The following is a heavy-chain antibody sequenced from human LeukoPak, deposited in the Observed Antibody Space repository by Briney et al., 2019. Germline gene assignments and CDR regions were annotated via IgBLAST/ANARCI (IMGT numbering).Heavy chain of an antibody. J-gene: IGHJ4*02. CDR1: GGSISSYY. V-gene: IGHV4-59*01. CDR2: IYYSGST. Sequence: SETLSLTCTVSGGSISSYYWSWIRQPPGKGLEWIGYIYYSGSTNYNPSLKSRVTISVDTSKNQFSLKLSSVTAADTAVYYCARDFNHYSSSWLGSLGGFDYWGQGTLVTVSS. CDR3: ARDFNHYSSSWLGSLGGFDY. D-gene: IGHD6-13*01.